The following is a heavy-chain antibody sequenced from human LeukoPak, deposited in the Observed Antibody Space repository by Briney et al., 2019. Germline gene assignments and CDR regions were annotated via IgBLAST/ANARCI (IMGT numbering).Heavy chain of an antibody. Sequence: SETLSLTCTVSGVSIINFHWSWIRRPAGKGLEWVGRMFTSENANYNPSLKSRVTMSLDASRNQFSLKLSSVAAADTAVYYCARDPDYGMDVWGQGTTVTVSS. CDR2: MFTSENA. V-gene: IGHV4-4*07. CDR1: GVSIINFH. J-gene: IGHJ6*02. CDR3: ARDPDYGMDV.